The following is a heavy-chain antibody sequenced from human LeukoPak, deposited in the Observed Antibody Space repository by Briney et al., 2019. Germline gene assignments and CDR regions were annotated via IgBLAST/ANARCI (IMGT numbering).Heavy chain of an antibody. Sequence: PRRSLRLSCAASGFTFSSYGMHWVRQAPGKGLEWVAVIWYDGSNKYYADSVKGRFTISRDNSKNTLYLQMNSLRAEDTAVYYCARGHPSDPYGSGSRTYYYYGMDVWGQGTTVTVSS. V-gene: IGHV3-33*01. D-gene: IGHD3-10*01. CDR3: ARGHPSDPYGSGSRTYYYYGMDV. J-gene: IGHJ6*02. CDR2: IWYDGSNK. CDR1: GFTFSSYG.